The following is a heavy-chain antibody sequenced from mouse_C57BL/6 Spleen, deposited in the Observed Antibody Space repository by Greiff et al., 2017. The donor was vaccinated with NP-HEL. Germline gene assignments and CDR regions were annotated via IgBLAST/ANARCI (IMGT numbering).Heavy chain of an antibody. Sequence: VQLQQAGPELVKPGASVKISCKASGYAFSSSWMNWVKQRPGKGLEWIGRIYPGDGDTNYNGKFKGKATQTADKSSSTAYMQLSSLTSEDSAVYFCARAQLRPYYFDYWGQGTTLTVSS. V-gene: IGHV1-82*01. CDR1: GYAFSSSW. CDR2: IYPGDGDT. CDR3: ARAQLRPYYFDY. D-gene: IGHD3-2*02. J-gene: IGHJ2*01.